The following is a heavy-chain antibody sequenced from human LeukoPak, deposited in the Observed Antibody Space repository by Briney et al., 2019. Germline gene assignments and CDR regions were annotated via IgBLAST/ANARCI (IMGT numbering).Heavy chain of an antibody. CDR1: GGSISSGTYY. CDR2: TYHSGST. CDR3: ARDRKYYYHMDV. V-gene: IGHV4-39*07. J-gene: IGHJ6*03. D-gene: IGHD1-14*01. Sequence: PSETLSLTCTVSGGSISSGTYYWGWIRQPPGKGLEWIGSTYHSGSTYYNPSLKSRVTISVDTSKNQFSLKLSSLTAADTAVYYCARDRKYYYHMDVWGKGTTVTVSS.